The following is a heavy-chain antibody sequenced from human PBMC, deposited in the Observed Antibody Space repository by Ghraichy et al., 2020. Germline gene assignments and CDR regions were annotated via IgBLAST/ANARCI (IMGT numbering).Heavy chain of an antibody. CDR3: ARRGGRLLGGKWFDP. CDR1: GDSISSSSDY. J-gene: IGHJ5*02. V-gene: IGHV4-39*01. Sequence: SETLSLTCTVSGDSISSSSDYWTWSRQPPGKGLEWIGSIHSSGSASYNPSLKSRVTIFVDTSKNQFSLKMSSVTAADTAVYYCARRGGRLLGGKWFDPWGQGALVTVSS. CDR2: IHSSGSA. D-gene: IGHD1-26*01.